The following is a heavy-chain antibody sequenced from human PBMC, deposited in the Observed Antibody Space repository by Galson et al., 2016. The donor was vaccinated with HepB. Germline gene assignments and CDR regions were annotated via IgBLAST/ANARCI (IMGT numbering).Heavy chain of an antibody. CDR1: GGPISSHY. J-gene: IGHJ4*02. V-gene: IGHV4-59*11. CDR3: ARMRSGGWFDY. Sequence: TLSLTCTVSGGPISSHYWSWIRPPPGKGLEWIGYIYDSETTNCNPSLRSRVTISAATSKNQFSVKVTSVTAADPAVYHCARMRSGGWFDYGGQGTRVTVSS. D-gene: IGHD6-19*01. CDR2: IYDSETT.